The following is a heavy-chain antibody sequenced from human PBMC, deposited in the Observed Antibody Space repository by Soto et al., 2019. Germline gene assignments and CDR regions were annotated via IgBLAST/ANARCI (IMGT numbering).Heavy chain of an antibody. CDR3: AAADGSGCSCRDAFDI. V-gene: IGHV3-9*01. CDR1: GFIFDDYA. Sequence: GGSLRLSCAASGFIFDDYAMHWVRQAPGKGLEWVSGISWNSGSIGYAQSVEGRFPSSRDNAKNSLYLQINSLRAEDTALYYCAAADGSGCSCRDAFDIWGQGTMVTVSS. D-gene: IGHD2-15*01. CDR2: ISWNSGSI. J-gene: IGHJ3*02.